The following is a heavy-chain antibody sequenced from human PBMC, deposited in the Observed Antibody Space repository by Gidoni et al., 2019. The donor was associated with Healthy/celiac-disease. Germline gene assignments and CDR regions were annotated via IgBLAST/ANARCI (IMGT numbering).Heavy chain of an antibody. J-gene: IGHJ1*01. CDR1: GFTFSSYG. D-gene: IGHD2-15*01. CDR2: IWYDGSNK. CDR3: ARVGYCSGGSCSSGRGSFQH. V-gene: IGHV3-33*01. Sequence: QVQLVESGGGVVQPGRSLRLSCAASGFTFSSYGIHWVRQAPGKGLEWVAVIWYDGSNKYYADSVKGRFTISRDNSKNTLYLQMNSLRAEDTAVYYCARVGYCSGGSCSSGRGSFQHWGQGTLVTVSS.